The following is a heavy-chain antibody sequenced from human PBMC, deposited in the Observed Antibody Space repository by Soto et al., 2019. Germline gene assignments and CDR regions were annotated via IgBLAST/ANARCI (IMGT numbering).Heavy chain of an antibody. CDR1: GFTFDDYG. J-gene: IGHJ6*03. CDR2: INWNGGST. Sequence: GGSLRLSCAASGFTFDDYGMSWVRQAPGKGLEWVSGINWNGGSTGYADSVKGRFTISGDNAKNSLYLQMNSLRAEDTALYHCARGSGSYHPSYYYYMDVWGKGTTVTVSS. D-gene: IGHD3-10*01. V-gene: IGHV3-20*01. CDR3: ARGSGSYHPSYYYYMDV.